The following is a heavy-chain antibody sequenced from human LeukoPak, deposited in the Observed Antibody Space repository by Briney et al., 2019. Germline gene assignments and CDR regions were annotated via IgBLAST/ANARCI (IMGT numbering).Heavy chain of an antibody. V-gene: IGHV1-69*13. Sequence: SVKVSCKASGGPFSSFAISWLPQAPGQGLESMEGIIPIFGTANYAQKFQGRVTITADESTSTAYMELSSLRSEDTAVYCCARNYLVSGYYYYYYMDVWGKGTTVTVSS. J-gene: IGHJ6*03. CDR1: GGPFSSFA. D-gene: IGHD5/OR15-5a*01. CDR3: ARNYLVSGYYYYYYMDV. CDR2: IIPIFGTA.